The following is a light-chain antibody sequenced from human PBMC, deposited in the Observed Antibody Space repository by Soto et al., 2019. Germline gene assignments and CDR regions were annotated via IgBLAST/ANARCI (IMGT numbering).Light chain of an antibody. CDR1: QSISSR. CDR3: QHYNSYWT. CDR2: KAS. V-gene: IGKV1-5*03. Sequence: DIQMTQSPSTLSSSVGDRVTITCRASQSISSRLAWYQQKPGQAPKLLIYKASSVASGVASRFSGSGSGTEFTLTISRVQHDDSANYYCQHYNSYWTFGQGTKVEIK. J-gene: IGKJ1*01.